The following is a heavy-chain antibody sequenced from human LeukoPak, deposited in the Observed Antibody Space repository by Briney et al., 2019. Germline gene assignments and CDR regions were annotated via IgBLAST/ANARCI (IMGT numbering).Heavy chain of an antibody. CDR1: GGSISSYY. J-gene: IGHJ4*02. V-gene: IGHV4-59*01. CDR2: IYYSGST. D-gene: IGHD3-9*01. CDR3: ARLGQNYDILTGYYNGYYFDY. Sequence: SETLSLTCTVSGGSISSYYWSWIPQPPGKGLEWIGYIYYSGSTNYNPSLKSRVTISVDTSKNQFSLKLSSVTAADTAVYYCARLGQNYDILTGYYNGYYFDYWGQGTLVTVSS.